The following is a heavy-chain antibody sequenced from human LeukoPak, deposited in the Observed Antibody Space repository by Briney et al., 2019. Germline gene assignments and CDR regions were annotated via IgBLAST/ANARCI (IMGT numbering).Heavy chain of an antibody. D-gene: IGHD3-22*01. J-gene: IGHJ4*02. CDR2: ISSSGSTI. V-gene: IGHV3-48*03. CDR3: ARDDPYYYDSSGYYY. CDR1: GFTFSSYE. Sequence: GGSLRLSCAASGFTFSSYEMNWVRQAPGKGLEWVSYISSSGSTIYYADSVKGRFTISRDNAKNSLYLQMNSLRAEDTAVYYCARDDPYYYDSSGYYYWGQGTLVTVSS.